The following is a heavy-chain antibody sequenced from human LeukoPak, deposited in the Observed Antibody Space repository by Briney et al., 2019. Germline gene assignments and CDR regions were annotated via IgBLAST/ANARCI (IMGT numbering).Heavy chain of an antibody. CDR2: IWYDGSNE. Sequence: GTSLRLSCAASVFTFSRYGMHWVRQAPGKGLEWVAIIWYDGSNEYYADSVKGRFTISRDNSKNTLFLQMNSVRAEDTAVYYCARDYLADGSGSYGFYWGQGPVVTVSS. CDR3: ARDYLADGSGSYGFY. D-gene: IGHD3-10*01. V-gene: IGHV3-33*01. J-gene: IGHJ4*02. CDR1: VFTFSRYG.